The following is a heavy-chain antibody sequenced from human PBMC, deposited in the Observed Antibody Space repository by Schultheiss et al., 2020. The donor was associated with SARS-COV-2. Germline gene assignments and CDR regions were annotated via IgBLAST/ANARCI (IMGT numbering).Heavy chain of an antibody. J-gene: IGHJ4*02. CDR1: GYTFTSYD. CDR3: ARVHLALGDY. V-gene: IGHV1-8*01. Sequence: GESLKISCKASGYTFTSYDINWVRQTTGQGLEWMGWMNPNSGNTGYAQKFQGRVTMTRNTSISTAYMELSSLRSEDTAVYYCARVHLALGDYWGQGTLVTVSS. D-gene: IGHD3-16*01. CDR2: MNPNSGNT.